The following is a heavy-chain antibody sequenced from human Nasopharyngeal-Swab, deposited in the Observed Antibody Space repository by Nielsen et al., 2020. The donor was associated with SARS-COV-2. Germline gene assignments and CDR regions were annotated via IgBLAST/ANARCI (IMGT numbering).Heavy chain of an antibody. CDR2: ISYDGSNK. V-gene: IGHV3-30*18. CDR3: AKEGRFGEFYFDY. CDR1: GFTFSSYG. Sequence: SCAASGFTFSSYGMHWVRQAPGKGLEWVAVISYDGSNKYYADSVKGRFTISRDNSKNTLYLQMNGLRAEDTAVYYCAKEGRFGEFYFDYWGQGTLVTVSS. J-gene: IGHJ4*02. D-gene: IGHD3-10*01.